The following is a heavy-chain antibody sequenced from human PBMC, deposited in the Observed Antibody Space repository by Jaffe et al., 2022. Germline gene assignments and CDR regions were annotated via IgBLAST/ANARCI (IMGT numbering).Heavy chain of an antibody. J-gene: IGHJ4*02. V-gene: IGHV3-48*03. CDR2: ISSSGSTI. D-gene: IGHD3-9*01. CDR3: SALGYFDWLLLRDY. Sequence: EVQLVESGGGLVQPGGSLRLSCAASGFTFSSYEMNWVRQAPGKGLEWVSYISSSGSTIYYADSVKGRFTISRDNAKNSLYLQMNSLRAEDTAVYYCSALGYFDWLLLRDYWGQGTLVTVSS. CDR1: GFTFSSYE.